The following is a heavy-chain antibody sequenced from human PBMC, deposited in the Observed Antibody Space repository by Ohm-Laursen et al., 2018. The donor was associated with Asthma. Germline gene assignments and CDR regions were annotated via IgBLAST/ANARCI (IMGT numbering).Heavy chain of an antibody. Sequence: TLSLTCAASGGSISSTNWWSWVRQSPGKGPEWIGKIYHSGITYYNPSLKSRVTISVDKSKNQFSLNLSSVTAADTAVYYCVRDDYDNRGYSLDYWGRGTLVTVSS. V-gene: IGHV4-4*02. CDR2: IYHSGIT. D-gene: IGHD3-22*01. CDR3: VRDDYDNRGYSLDY. J-gene: IGHJ4*02. CDR1: GGSISSTNW.